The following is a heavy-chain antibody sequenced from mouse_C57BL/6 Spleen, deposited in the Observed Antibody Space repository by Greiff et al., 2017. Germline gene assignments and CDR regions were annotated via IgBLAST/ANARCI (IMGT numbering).Heavy chain of an antibody. V-gene: IGHV1-52*01. Sequence: QVQLQQPGAELVRPGSSVKLSCKASGYTFTSYWMHWVKQRPIQGLEWIGNIDPSDSETHYNQKFKDKATLTVDKSSSTAYMQLSSLTSEDSAVYYCARSYDYDGGYAMDYWGQGTSVTGSS. D-gene: IGHD2-4*01. J-gene: IGHJ4*01. CDR3: ARSYDYDGGYAMDY. CDR2: IDPSDSET. CDR1: GYTFTSYW.